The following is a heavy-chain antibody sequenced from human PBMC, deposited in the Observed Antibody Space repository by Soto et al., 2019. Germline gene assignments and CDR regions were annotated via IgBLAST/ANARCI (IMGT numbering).Heavy chain of an antibody. CDR3: ARWSYLDY. V-gene: IGHV3-23*01. CDR2: ISGTDGKT. CDR1: GFSFSSYP. Sequence: DVQLLESGGGLVQPGGSLRLSCAASGFSFSSYPISWVRQAPGKGLEWVSTISGTDGKTFYADSVKGRFSISRDTSKNTLYLQMNSLRADATAVYYCARWSYLDYWGQGTRVTVSS. J-gene: IGHJ4*02. D-gene: IGHD3-3*01.